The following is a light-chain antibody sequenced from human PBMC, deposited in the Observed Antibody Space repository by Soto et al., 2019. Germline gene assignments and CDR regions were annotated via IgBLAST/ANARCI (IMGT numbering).Light chain of an antibody. CDR2: AAS. CDR3: QQSYNSPHT. J-gene: IGKJ1*01. CDR1: QTIMTY. Sequence: DIQMTQSPSSLSASVGDEVTITCRASQTIMTYLNWYQLKPGKPPRLLIYAASSLQSGVPSRFSGSGSGTDFTLTISSLQPEDFATYSWQQSYNSPHTFGQGTKVDIK. V-gene: IGKV1-39*01.